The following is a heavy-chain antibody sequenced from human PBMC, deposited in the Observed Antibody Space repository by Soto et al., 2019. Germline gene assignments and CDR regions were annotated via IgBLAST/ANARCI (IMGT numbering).Heavy chain of an antibody. Sequence: ASVKVSCKASGYTFTGYYMHWVRQAPGQGLEWMGWINPNSGGTNYAQKFQGWVTMTRDTSISTAYMELSRLRSDDTAVYYCARWAPPHDYYDSSGYAHYYGMDVWGQGTTVTVSS. CDR3: ARWAPPHDYYDSSGYAHYYGMDV. CDR2: INPNSGGT. D-gene: IGHD3-22*01. J-gene: IGHJ6*02. CDR1: GYTFTGYY. V-gene: IGHV1-2*04.